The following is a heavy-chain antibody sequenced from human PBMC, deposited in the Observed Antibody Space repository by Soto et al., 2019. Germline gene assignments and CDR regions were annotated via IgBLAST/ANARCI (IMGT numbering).Heavy chain of an antibody. D-gene: IGHD3-16*02. CDR1: GGSISSSSYY. J-gene: IGHJ3*02. Sequence: SETLSLTCTASGGSISSSSYYWGWIRQPPGQGLEWIGSIYYSGSTYYNPSLKSRFTISGDTSKNQFSLKLSSVTAADTAVYYCARRGEYYDYVWGSYRDAFDIWGQGTMVTVSS. V-gene: IGHV4-39*01. CDR3: ARRGEYYDYVWGSYRDAFDI. CDR2: IYYSGST.